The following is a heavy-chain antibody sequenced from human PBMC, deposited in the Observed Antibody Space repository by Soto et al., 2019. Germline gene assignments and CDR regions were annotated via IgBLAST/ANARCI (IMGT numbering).Heavy chain of an antibody. Sequence: QVQLQQWGAGLLKPSETLSLTCAVYGGSFSGYYWSWIRQPPGKGLEWIGEINHSGSTNYNPSLKSRVTISEDTSKNQFSLKLSSVTAADTAVYYCARTYSSSWSPFDYWGQGTLVTVSS. CDR2: INHSGST. V-gene: IGHV4-34*01. CDR1: GGSFSGYY. J-gene: IGHJ4*02. D-gene: IGHD6-13*01. CDR3: ARTYSSSWSPFDY.